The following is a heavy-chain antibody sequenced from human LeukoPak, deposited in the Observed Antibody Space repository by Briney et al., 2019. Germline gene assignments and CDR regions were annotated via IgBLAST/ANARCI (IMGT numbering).Heavy chain of an antibody. D-gene: IGHD3-10*01. Sequence: SGGSLRLSCAASGFTFSNYWMSWVRQAPGKGLEWVANIKQDGSQKYYVDSLKGRFTISRDNAKNSLYLQMNSLRAEDTAVYYCARGEDYWGQGTLVTVSS. CDR2: IKQDGSQK. CDR1: GFTFSNYW. J-gene: IGHJ4*02. V-gene: IGHV3-7*02. CDR3: ARGEDY.